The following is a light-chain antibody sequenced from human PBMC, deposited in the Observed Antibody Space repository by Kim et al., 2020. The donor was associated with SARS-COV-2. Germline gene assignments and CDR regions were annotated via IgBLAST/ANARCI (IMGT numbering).Light chain of an antibody. CDR2: AAS. V-gene: IGKV1-39*01. CDR3: QQTYISPFT. CDR1: QNINSH. J-gene: IGKJ3*01. Sequence: DIRMTQSPSSLSASVGDRVTITCRTSQNINSHLNWYHQKPGRAPKLLIYAASTLLGGVPSRFSGSGSETDFTLTISSLQPEDFATYFCQQTYISPFTFGPGTKVDIK.